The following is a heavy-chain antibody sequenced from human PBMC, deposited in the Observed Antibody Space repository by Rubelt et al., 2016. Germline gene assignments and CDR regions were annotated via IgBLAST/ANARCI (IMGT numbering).Heavy chain of an antibody. CDR3: ARDSLSLRGMDV. CDR2: ISSSSSTI. CDR1: GFTFNNAW. J-gene: IGHJ6*02. V-gene: IGHV3-48*01. Sequence: EVQLVESGGGLEKPGGSLRLSCEASGFTFNNAWMHWVRQAPGKGLEWVSYISSSSSTIYYADSVKGRFTISRDNAKNSLYLQMNSLRAEDTAVYYCARDSLSLRGMDVWGQGTTVTVSS.